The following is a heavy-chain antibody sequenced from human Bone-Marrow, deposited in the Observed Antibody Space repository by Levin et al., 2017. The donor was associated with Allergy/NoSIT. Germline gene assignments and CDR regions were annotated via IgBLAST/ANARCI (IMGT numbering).Heavy chain of an antibody. J-gene: IGHJ4*02. D-gene: IGHD2-8*01. Sequence: GGSLRLSCAASGFTFSGSAMYWVRQASGKGLEWVGRIRSKANNYATEYAASVKGRFIISRDDSKNTAYLQMDSLKTEDTAVYFCTRHVETADPERDCSKGVCYTDYWGQGTLVTVSS. CDR2: IRSKANNYAT. CDR3: TRHVETADPERDCSKGVCYTDY. V-gene: IGHV3-73*01. CDR1: GFTFSGSA.